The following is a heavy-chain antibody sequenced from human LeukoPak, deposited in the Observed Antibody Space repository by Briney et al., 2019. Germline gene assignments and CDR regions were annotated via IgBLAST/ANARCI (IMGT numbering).Heavy chain of an antibody. Sequence: GGSLRLSCAASGFTFSSYSMNWVRQAPGKELEWVSSISSSSSYLYYADSVKGRFTISRDNAKNLLYLQMNSLRAEDTAVYYCARAGGRYYYDSSGYPGNFDYWGQGTLVTVSS. J-gene: IGHJ4*02. CDR1: GFTFSSYS. CDR2: ISSSSSYL. CDR3: ARAGGRYYYDSSGYPGNFDY. V-gene: IGHV3-21*01. D-gene: IGHD3-22*01.